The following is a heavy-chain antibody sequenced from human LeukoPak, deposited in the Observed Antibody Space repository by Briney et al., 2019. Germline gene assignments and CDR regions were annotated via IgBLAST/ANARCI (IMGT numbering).Heavy chain of an antibody. J-gene: IGHJ4*02. CDR2: ISGSGGST. D-gene: IGHD3-22*01. CDR1: GFTFSSYG. V-gene: IGHV3-23*01. Sequence: GGSLRLSCAASGFTFSSYGMSWVRQAPGKGLEWVSAISGSGGSTYCADSVKGRFTISRDNSKNTLYLQMNSLRAEDTAVYYCAKDPRGYYDSSGYYYEEFDYWGQGTLVTVSS. CDR3: AKDPRGYYDSSGYYYEEFDY.